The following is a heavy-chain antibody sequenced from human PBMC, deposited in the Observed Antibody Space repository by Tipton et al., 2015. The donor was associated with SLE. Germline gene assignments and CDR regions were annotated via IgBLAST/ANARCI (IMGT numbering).Heavy chain of an antibody. CDR1: GGSISSNGYY. D-gene: IGHD5-12*01. V-gene: IGHV4-31*03. J-gene: IGHJ3*02. CDR3: ARTQYLRFDVFDI. Sequence: TLSLTCTVSGGSISSNGYYWSWIRQHPGKGLEWIGYIFYSGNTYYNPSLKSRVTISVDTSKNQFSLKLTSVDAADTAVYYCARTQYLRFDVFDIWGQGTMVTVSS. CDR2: IFYSGNT.